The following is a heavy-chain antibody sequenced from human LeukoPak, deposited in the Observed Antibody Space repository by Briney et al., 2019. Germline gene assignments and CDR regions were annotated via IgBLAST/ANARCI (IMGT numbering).Heavy chain of an antibody. Sequence: SETLSLTCTVSGGSLSWYYWSWIRQPPGKGLEWIGYIYYSGSTSYSPSLKSRATISVDTSKNEFSLRLTSMTAADTAVYFCARQGGYYYYGMDVWGQGTTVTVSS. CDR3: ARQGGYYYYGMDV. CDR2: IYYSGST. V-gene: IGHV4-59*08. D-gene: IGHD3-16*01. J-gene: IGHJ6*02. CDR1: GGSLSWYY.